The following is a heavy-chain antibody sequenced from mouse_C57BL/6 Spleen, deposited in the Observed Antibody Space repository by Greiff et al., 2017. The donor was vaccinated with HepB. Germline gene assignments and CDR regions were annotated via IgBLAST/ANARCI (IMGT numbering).Heavy chain of an antibody. D-gene: IGHD2-4*01. CDR3: ARRNDYDWAWFAY. CDR2: ISSGSSTI. J-gene: IGHJ3*01. V-gene: IGHV5-17*01. CDR1: GFTFSDYG. Sequence: EVKVVESGGGLVKPGGSLKLSCAASGFTFSDYGMHWVRQAPEKGLEWVAYISSGSSTIYYADTVKGRFTISRDNAKNTLFLQMTSLRSEDTAMYYCARRNDYDWAWFAYWGQGTLVTVSA.